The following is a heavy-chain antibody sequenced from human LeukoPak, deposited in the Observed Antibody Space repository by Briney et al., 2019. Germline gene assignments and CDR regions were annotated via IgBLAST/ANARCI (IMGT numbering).Heavy chain of an antibody. V-gene: IGHV3-11*04. CDR1: GFTFSDYY. CDR2: ISSSGSTI. CDR3: ARDPSRFSYYYYMDV. D-gene: IGHD3-3*01. J-gene: IGHJ6*03. Sequence: AGGSLRLSCAASGFTFSDYYMSWIRQAPGKGLEWVSYISSSGSTIYYADSVKGRFTISRDNAKNSLYLQMNSLRAEDTAVCYCARDPSRFSYYYYMDVWGKGTTVTVSS.